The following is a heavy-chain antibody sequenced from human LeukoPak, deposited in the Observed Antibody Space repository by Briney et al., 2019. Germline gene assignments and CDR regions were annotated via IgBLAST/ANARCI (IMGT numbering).Heavy chain of an antibody. CDR2: ISSSGSTI. CDR3: ARIGDSSGWYYFDY. J-gene: IGHJ4*02. V-gene: IGHV3-11*01. CDR1: GFTFSDYY. D-gene: IGHD6-19*01. Sequence: KPGGSLRLSCAASGFTFSDYYMSWIRQAPGKGLEWVSYISSSGSTIYYADSVKGRFTISRDNAKNSLYLQMNSLRAEETAVYYRARIGDSSGWYYFDYWGQGTLVTVSS.